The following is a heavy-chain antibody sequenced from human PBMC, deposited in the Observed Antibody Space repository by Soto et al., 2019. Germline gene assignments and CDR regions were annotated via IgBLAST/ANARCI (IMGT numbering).Heavy chain of an antibody. Sequence: PGGSLRLSCAASGFTFSSYAMSWVRQAPGKGLVWVSRINPDGSSTTYADSVKGRFTISRDNAENTLYLQMNSLEAEDTAVYYCVRYPNSETAGNWGPGTLVTVSS. CDR2: INPDGSST. V-gene: IGHV3-74*01. J-gene: IGHJ4*02. D-gene: IGHD2-8*01. CDR3: VRYPNSETAGN. CDR1: GFTFSSYA.